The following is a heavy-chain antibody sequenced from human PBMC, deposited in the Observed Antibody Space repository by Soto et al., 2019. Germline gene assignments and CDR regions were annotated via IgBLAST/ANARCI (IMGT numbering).Heavy chain of an antibody. V-gene: IGHV1-8*01. J-gene: IGHJ4*02. CDR3: SRSPACGTGYTDFDF. Sequence: ASVKVSCKAYGYTFTTYDINWVRQATGQGLEWMGWMNPNSGNTGYAQKFQGRVTMTRNPSISTAYMELTSLTSEDTAVYYFSRSPACGTGYTDFDFWARGTLSSFSS. CDR1: GYTFTTYD. CDR2: MNPNSGNT. D-gene: IGHD5-18*01.